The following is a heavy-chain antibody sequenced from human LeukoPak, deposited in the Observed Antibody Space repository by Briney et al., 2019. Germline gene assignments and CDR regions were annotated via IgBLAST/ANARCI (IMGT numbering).Heavy chain of an antibody. V-gene: IGHV6-1*01. J-gene: IGHJ5*02. CDR3: ARGPDSGYDPRGWFDP. CDR1: GDSVSSNSAA. CDR2: TYYRSKWYN. D-gene: IGHD5-12*01. Sequence: SQTLSLTCAISGDSVSSNSAAWNWIRQSPSRGLEWLGRTYYRSKWYNDYAVSVKSRITINPDTSKNQFSLQLNSVTPEDTAVYYCARGPDSGYDPRGWFDPWGQGTLVTVSS.